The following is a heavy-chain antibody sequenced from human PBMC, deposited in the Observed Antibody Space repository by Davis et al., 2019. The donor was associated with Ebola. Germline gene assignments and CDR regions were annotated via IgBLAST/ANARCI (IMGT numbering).Heavy chain of an antibody. CDR1: GFTFSSYA. J-gene: IGHJ5*02. CDR3: AKDTEEYDYVWGSYLDP. CDR2: ISYDGSNK. V-gene: IGHV3-30-3*01. D-gene: IGHD3-16*01. Sequence: GESLKISCAASGFTFSSYAMHWVRQAPGKGLEWVAVISYDGSNKYYADSVKGRFTISRDNSKNTLYLQMNSLRAEDTAVYYCAKDTEEYDYVWGSYLDPWGQGTLVTVSS.